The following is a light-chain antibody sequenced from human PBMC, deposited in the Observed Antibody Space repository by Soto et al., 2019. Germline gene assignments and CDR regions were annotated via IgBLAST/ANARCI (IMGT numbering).Light chain of an antibody. J-gene: IGLJ1*01. CDR1: IDDVTAYYR. CDR2: DVS. CDR3: SVYTRTSTYV. Sequence: QSALTQPPSVSGSLGQSVTISCSGTIDDVTAYYRVSWYQQTPGTAPKLMIYDVSNRPSGVHDRFSGSRSGNTASLTISGLQAEDEGDYYCSVYTRTSTYVFGTGTKVTVL. V-gene: IGLV2-18*01.